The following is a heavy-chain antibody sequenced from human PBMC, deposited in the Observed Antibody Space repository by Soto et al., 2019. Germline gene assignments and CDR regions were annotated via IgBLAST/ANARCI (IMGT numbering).Heavy chain of an antibody. CDR1: GGSISSYY. V-gene: IGHV4-59*01. J-gene: IGHJ6*03. CDR2: IYYSGST. D-gene: IGHD4-17*01. Sequence: SETLSLTCTVSGGSISSYYWSWIRQPPGKGLEWIGYIYYSGSTNYNPSLKSRVTISVDTSKNQFSLKLSSVTAADTAVYYCASLETTATNYYYMDVWGKGTTDTVSS. CDR3: ASLETTATNYYYMDV.